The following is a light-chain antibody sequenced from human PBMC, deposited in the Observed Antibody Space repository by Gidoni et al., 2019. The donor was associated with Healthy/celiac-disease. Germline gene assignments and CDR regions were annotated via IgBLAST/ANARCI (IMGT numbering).Light chain of an antibody. Sequence: SSELTQDPAVSVALGQTVRITCQGDSLRSYYASWYQQKPGQAPVLVIYGKNNRPSGIPDRFSGSSSGNTASLTITGAQAEDEAGYYCNSRDSSGNLYVFGTGTKVTVL. J-gene: IGLJ1*01. CDR2: GKN. CDR1: SLRSYY. V-gene: IGLV3-19*01. CDR3: NSRDSSGNLYV.